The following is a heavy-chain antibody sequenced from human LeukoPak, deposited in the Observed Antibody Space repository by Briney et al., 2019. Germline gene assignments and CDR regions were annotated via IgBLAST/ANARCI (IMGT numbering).Heavy chain of an antibody. Sequence: SETLSLTCTVSGGSISSHYWSWIRQPPGKGQEWIGYIYYSGSTDYNPSLKSRVTISVDTSKNQFSLKLSSVTAADTAVYYCARGINPDCSSTSCRPYYFDYWGQGTLVTVSS. V-gene: IGHV4-59*11. D-gene: IGHD2-2*01. CDR3: ARGINPDCSSTSCRPYYFDY. CDR2: IYYSGST. J-gene: IGHJ4*02. CDR1: GGSISSHY.